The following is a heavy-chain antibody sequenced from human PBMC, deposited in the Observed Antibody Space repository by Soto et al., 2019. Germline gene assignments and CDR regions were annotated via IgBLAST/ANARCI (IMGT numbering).Heavy chain of an antibody. CDR2: IYYIDSI. J-gene: IGHJ4*01. CDR1: GGSISSGY. D-gene: IGHD6-19*01. Sequence: PSETLSLTCTVSGGSISSGYWSWIRQPPGKGLEWFGYIYYIDSINSNPSLKSRFTISVDTSNNQLSLKLRSVTAADTAVYYCARHDGFSSGWIFDYWGHGTLVTVSS. V-gene: IGHV4-59*08. CDR3: ARHDGFSSGWIFDY.